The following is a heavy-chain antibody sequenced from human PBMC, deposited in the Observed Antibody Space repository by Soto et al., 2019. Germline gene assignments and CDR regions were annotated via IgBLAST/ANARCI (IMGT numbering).Heavy chain of an antibody. CDR2: ISYDGSNK. CDR1: GFTFSSYC. J-gene: IGHJ6*02. CDR3: AKKKQITMVRGVIIPSYHYYGMDV. D-gene: IGHD3-10*01. Sequence: GGSLSLSCAASGFTFSSYCMHWVRNAPGRGLEGVAVISYDGSNKYYADSVKGRFTISRDNSKNTLYLQMNSLRAEDTAVYYCAKKKQITMVRGVIIPSYHYYGMDVWGQGTTVTVSS. V-gene: IGHV3-30*18.